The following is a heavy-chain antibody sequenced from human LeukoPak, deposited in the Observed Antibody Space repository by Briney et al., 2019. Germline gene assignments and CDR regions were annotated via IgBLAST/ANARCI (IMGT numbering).Heavy chain of an antibody. CDR3: ARRGAGIGAFDI. V-gene: IGHV3-21*01. J-gene: IGHJ3*02. CDR2: ISSSSSYI. D-gene: IGHD6-13*01. Sequence: PGGSLRLSCAASGFTFSTYSMNWVRQAPAKGLEWVSSISSSSSYIYYADSVKGRFTISRDNAKNSLYLQMNSLRAEDTAVYYCARRGAGIGAFDIWGQGTMVTVSS. CDR1: GFTFSTYS.